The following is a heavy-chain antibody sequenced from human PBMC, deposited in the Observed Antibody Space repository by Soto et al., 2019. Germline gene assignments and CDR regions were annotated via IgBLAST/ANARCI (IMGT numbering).Heavy chain of an antibody. CDR1: GFTFSSYA. J-gene: IGHJ4*02. CDR3: AKQSHGSGSYYNGVFFDY. V-gene: IGHV3-23*01. CDR2: ISGSGGAT. Sequence: GGSLRLSCAASGFTFSSYAMNWVRQAPGKGLEWVSGISGSGGATYYADSVKGRFTISRDNSKNTLYLQMNSLRAEDTAVYYCAKQSHGSGSYYNGVFFDYLGQGTLVTVSS. D-gene: IGHD3-10*01.